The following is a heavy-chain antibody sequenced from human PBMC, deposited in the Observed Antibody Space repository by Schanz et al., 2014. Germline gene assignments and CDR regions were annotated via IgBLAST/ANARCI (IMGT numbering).Heavy chain of an antibody. Sequence: QVQLVQSGSEVKKPGASVKVSCKASGYTFTGYYMNWVRQAPGQGLEWMAWINVYNGNTNYAQKFQGRVTLTTDTSTSTAYMELRSLRSDDTAVYYCARFVSLYEDFWGQGTLVTVSS. CDR3: ARFVSLYEDF. CDR1: GYTFTGYY. CDR2: INVYNGNT. J-gene: IGHJ4*02. V-gene: IGHV1-18*04. D-gene: IGHD3-10*01.